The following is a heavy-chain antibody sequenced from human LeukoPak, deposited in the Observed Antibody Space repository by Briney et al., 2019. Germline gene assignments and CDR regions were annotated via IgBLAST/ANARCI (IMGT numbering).Heavy chain of an antibody. CDR3: SPRASGGVVTGGFDY. Sequence: ASVKVSCKVSGYTLTEVSMHWVRQAPGKGLEWMGGFDPEDDETVYAQKSQGRVTMTEDTSTDTAYMELSSLTSEDTALYYCSPRASGGVVTGGFDYWGQGTLVTVSS. V-gene: IGHV1-24*01. D-gene: IGHD2-21*02. J-gene: IGHJ4*02. CDR1: GYTLTEVS. CDR2: FDPEDDET.